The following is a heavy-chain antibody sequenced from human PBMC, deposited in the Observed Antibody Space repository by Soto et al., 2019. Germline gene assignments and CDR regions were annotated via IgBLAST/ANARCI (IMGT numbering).Heavy chain of an antibody. J-gene: IGHJ4*02. D-gene: IGHD6-13*01. Sequence: TLSLTCTVSGGSISSSSSYWGWIRQPPGKGLEWIGTSHYNGRTYYNPSLMSRVTISVDTSKSQISLRLTSVTAADTAVYYCARHKDDSSRYLLPDFWGQGTLVTVSS. V-gene: IGHV4-39*01. CDR1: GGSISSSSSY. CDR3: ARHKDDSSRYLLPDF. CDR2: SHYNGRT.